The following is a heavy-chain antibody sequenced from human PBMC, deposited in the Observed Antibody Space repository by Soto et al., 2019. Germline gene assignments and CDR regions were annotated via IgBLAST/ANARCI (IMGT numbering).Heavy chain of an antibody. CDR2: ISAYNGNT. J-gene: IGHJ4*02. Sequence: GASVKVSCKASGDTFTSYGISWVRQAPGQGLEWMGWISAYNGNTNYAQKLQGRVTMTTDTSTSTAYMELRSLRSDDTAVYYCARSGFQYYDFWGGYSSHFDYWGQGTLVTVSS. V-gene: IGHV1-18*01. CDR1: GDTFTSYG. CDR3: ARSGFQYYDFWGGYSSHFDY. D-gene: IGHD3-3*01.